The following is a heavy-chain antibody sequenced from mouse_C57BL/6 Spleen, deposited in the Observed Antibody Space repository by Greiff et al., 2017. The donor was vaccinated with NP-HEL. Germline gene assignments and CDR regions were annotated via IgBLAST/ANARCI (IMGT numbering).Heavy chain of an antibody. J-gene: IGHJ3*01. CDR3: ARNGYDGSLFAY. CDR2: FHPYNDDT. V-gene: IGHV1-47*01. CDR1: GYTFTTYP. Sequence: QVHVKQSGAELVKPGASVKMSCKASGYTFTTYPIEWMKQNHGKSLEWIGNFHPYNDDTKYNEKFKGKATLTVEKSSSTVYLELSRLTSDDSAVYYCARNGYDGSLFAYWGQGTLVTVSA. D-gene: IGHD2-2*01.